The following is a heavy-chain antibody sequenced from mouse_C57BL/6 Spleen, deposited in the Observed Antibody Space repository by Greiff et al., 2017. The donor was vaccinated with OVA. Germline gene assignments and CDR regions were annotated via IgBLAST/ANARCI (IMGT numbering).Heavy chain of an antibody. Sequence: QVQLQQPGAELVMPGASVKLSCKASGYTFTSYWMHWVKQRPGQGLEWIGEIDPSDSYTNYNQKFKGKSTLTVDKSSSTAYMQLSSLTSEDSAVYYCALCGNSYEDYWGQGTTLTVSS. J-gene: IGHJ2*01. CDR3: ALCGNSYEDY. CDR1: GYTFTSYW. D-gene: IGHD1-1*01. V-gene: IGHV1-69*01. CDR2: IDPSDSYT.